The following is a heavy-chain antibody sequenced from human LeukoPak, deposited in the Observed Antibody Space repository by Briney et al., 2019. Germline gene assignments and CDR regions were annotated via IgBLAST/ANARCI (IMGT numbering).Heavy chain of an antibody. CDR1: GGSISSYY. V-gene: IGHV4-59*08. Sequence: SETLSLTCTVSGGSISSYYWSWIRQPPGKELEWIGYIYSSGSSNYNPSLKSRLTISVDTSKNQFSLKLSSVTAADTAVYYCARHLRMGHADWYFDLWGRGTLVAVSS. CDR3: ARHLRMGHADWYFDL. J-gene: IGHJ2*01. D-gene: IGHD2-8*01. CDR2: IYSSGSS.